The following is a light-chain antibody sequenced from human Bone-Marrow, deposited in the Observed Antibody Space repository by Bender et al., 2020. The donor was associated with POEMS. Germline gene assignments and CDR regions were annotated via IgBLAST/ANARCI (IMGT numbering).Light chain of an antibody. CDR2: STY. CDR3: VLYMGSGIWV. Sequence: QTLVTQEPSFSVSPGGTVTLTCGLSSGSVSTTYYPSWYQQTPAHTPRTLIDSTYTRSSGVPDRFSGSILGNKAALTITGAQADDESDYYCVLYMGSGIWVFGGGTKLTVL. CDR1: SGSVSTTYY. V-gene: IGLV8-61*01. J-gene: IGLJ2*01.